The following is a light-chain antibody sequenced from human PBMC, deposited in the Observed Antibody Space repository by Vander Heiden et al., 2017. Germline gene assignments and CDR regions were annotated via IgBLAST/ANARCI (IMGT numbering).Light chain of an antibody. Sequence: DIQMTQSASTLSASLGDRVPTTCRASQSIRNWLASDQLKAGKATRLLNYEASPLGRGVPSRFSGSGFATAFTLAISTLQVDDFATYYCQQYHSYPSTFGGGTKVEIK. CDR1: QSIRNW. CDR3: QQYHSYPST. CDR2: EAS. J-gene: IGKJ4*01. V-gene: IGKV1-5*03.